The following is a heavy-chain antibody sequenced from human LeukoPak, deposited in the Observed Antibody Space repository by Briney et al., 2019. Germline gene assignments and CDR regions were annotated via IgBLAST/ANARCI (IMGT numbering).Heavy chain of an antibody. CDR1: GFTFSTYA. Sequence: PGGSLRLSCAASGFTFSTYAIHWVRQAPGKGLEWVAVISFDGVNTFYADSVKGRFTISRDNSKNTLYLQMNSLRAEDTAVYYCAKDTPTTGYHLDSWGQGTLVTVSS. CDR2: ISFDGVNT. V-gene: IGHV3-30*04. CDR3: AKDTPTTGYHLDS. J-gene: IGHJ4*02. D-gene: IGHD1-1*01.